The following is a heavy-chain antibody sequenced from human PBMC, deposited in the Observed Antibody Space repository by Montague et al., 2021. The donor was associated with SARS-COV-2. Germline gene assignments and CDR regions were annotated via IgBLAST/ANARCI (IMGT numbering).Heavy chain of an antibody. J-gene: IGHJ4*02. CDR2: ISGDGATA. D-gene: IGHD6-19*01. CDR1: GFTFGDYA. CDR3: AKALYSGGVFFESGSDF. V-gene: IGHV3-23*01. Sequence: SLSLSCAASGFTFGDYAINWVRQAPGKGLEWVSSISGDGATAYYAESVLGRFAISRDNSKNTVFLQMDSLRVKDAAVYYCAKALYSGGVFFESGSDFWGQGTLVTVSS.